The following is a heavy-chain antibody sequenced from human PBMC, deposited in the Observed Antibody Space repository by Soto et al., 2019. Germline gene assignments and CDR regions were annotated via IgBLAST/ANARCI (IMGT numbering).Heavy chain of an antibody. V-gene: IGHV1-18*01. Sequence: ASVKVSCKASGYTFTSYGISWVRQAPGQGLEWMGWISAYNGNTNYAQKLQGRVTMTTDTSTSTAYMELRSLRSDDTAVYYCARDGDSGSYYYYYGMDVWGQGTKVTVYS. CDR1: GYTFTSYG. D-gene: IGHD1-26*01. J-gene: IGHJ6*02. CDR2: ISAYNGNT. CDR3: ARDGDSGSYYYYYGMDV.